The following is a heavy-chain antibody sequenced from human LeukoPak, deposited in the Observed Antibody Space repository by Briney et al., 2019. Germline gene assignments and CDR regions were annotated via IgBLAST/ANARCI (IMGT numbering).Heavy chain of an antibody. CDR3: ARAIFSGSYYGVFDY. CDR1: GGTFSSYA. Sequence: SVKVSCKASGGTFSSYAISWVRQAPGQGLERMGGIIPIFGTANYAQKFQGRVTITTDESTSTAYMELSSLRSEDTAVYYCARAIFSGSYYGVFDYWGQGTLVTVSS. J-gene: IGHJ4*02. V-gene: IGHV1-69*05. D-gene: IGHD1-26*01. CDR2: IIPIFGTA.